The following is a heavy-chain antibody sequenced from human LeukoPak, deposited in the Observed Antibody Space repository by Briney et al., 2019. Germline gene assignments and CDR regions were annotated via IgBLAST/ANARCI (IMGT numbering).Heavy chain of an antibody. CDR1: GYTFTSYA. V-gene: IGHV7-4-1*02. D-gene: IGHD6-19*01. CDR2: INTDTGNP. J-gene: IGHJ5*02. Sequence: ASVKVFCKASGYTFTSYAMHWVRQAPGQGLGWMGWINTDTGNPTYAQGFTGRFVFSLDNSVSTAYLQISSLKAEDTAVYYCARGLGCSSGWYWFDPWGQGTLVTVSS. CDR3: ARGLGCSSGWYWFDP.